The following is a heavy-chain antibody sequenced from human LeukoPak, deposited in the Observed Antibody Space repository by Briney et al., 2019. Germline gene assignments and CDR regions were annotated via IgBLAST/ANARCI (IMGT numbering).Heavy chain of an antibody. CDR1: GFTFTSYD. CDR2: MNPNNGNT. D-gene: IGHD6-6*01. CDR3: ARITPSSSGPDDY. Sequence: ASVKVSCKASGFTFTSYDINWVRQASGQGLEWMGWMNPNNGNTNYAQKLQGRVTMTTDTSTSTAYMELRSLRSDDTAVYYCARITPSSSGPDDYWGQGTLVTVSS. J-gene: IGHJ4*02. V-gene: IGHV1-18*01.